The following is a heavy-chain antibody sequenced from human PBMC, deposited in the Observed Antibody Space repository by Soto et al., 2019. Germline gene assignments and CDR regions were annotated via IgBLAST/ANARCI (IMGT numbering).Heavy chain of an antibody. J-gene: IGHJ6*02. V-gene: IGHV1-69*01. CDR2: IIAIFGTA. CDR3: AKVRYSSPMGYYYGMDV. Sequence: QVQLEQSGGEVKKPGSSVKVSCKASGVTFSKFIMTWVRQAPGLGLEWVGGIIAIFGTANYAQKFQGRVTITADEFTSTSYLEVSNLRSEDTAVYYCAKVRYSSPMGYYYGMDVWGQGTAVTVSS. D-gene: IGHD6-19*01. CDR1: GVTFSKFI.